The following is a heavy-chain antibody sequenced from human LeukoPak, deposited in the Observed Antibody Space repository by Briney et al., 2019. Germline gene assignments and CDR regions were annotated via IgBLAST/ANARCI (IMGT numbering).Heavy chain of an antibody. CDR1: GYTFNGYY. CDR2: INPNNGGT. D-gene: IGHD5-24*01. V-gene: IGHV1-2*02. J-gene: IGHJ4*02. Sequence: AAVKVSCKSSGYTFNGYYMHWVRQAPGQGLEWMGWINPNNGGTKYAQKFQGRVTMTRDTSISTAYMELSRLRSDDTALYYCARGGGWADGYSPIDFWGQGTLVTVSS. CDR3: ARGGGWADGYSPIDF.